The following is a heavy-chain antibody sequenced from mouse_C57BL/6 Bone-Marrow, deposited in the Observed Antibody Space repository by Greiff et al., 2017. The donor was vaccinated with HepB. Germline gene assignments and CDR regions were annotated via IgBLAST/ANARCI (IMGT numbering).Heavy chain of an antibody. Sequence: QVQLQQPGAELVRPGSSVKLSCKASGYTYTSYWMHWVKQRPIQGLEWIGNIDPSDSETHYNQKFKDKATLTVDKSSSTAYMQLSSLTSEDSAVYYCARAGWLRRPFAYWGQGTLVTVSA. V-gene: IGHV1-52*01. CDR2: IDPSDSET. D-gene: IGHD2-2*01. J-gene: IGHJ3*01. CDR3: ARAGWLRRPFAY. CDR1: GYTYTSYW.